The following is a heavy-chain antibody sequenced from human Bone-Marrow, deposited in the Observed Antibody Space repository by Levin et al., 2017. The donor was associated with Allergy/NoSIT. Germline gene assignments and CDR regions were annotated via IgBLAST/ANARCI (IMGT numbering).Heavy chain of an antibody. Sequence: PGGSLRLSCAASGFTFSSYGMHWVRQAPGKGLEWVAVISYDGSNKYYADSVKGRFTISRDNSKNTLYLQMNSLRAEDTAVYYCAKDGLCSSTSCYQSVAATRGVYYYYGMDVWGQGTTVTVSS. D-gene: IGHD2-2*01. CDR1: GFTFSSYG. CDR3: AKDGLCSSTSCYQSVAATRGVYYYYGMDV. CDR2: ISYDGSNK. V-gene: IGHV3-30*18. J-gene: IGHJ6*02.